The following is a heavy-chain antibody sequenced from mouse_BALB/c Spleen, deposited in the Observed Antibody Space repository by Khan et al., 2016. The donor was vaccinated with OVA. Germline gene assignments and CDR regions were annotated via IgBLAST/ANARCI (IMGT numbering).Heavy chain of an antibody. CDR1: GYTFTSYW. J-gene: IGHJ3*01. Sequence: EVQLQQSGTVLARPGTSVKMSCKASGYTFTSYWMHWVKQRPGQGLEWIGAIYPGNSDTSYNQKFKGKAKLTAVQSTSTAYMELSSLTNEDSAVYDCTRFGYLFAYWGQGTLVTVSA. D-gene: IGHD2-2*01. CDR3: TRFGYLFAY. CDR2: IYPGNSDT. V-gene: IGHV1-5*01.